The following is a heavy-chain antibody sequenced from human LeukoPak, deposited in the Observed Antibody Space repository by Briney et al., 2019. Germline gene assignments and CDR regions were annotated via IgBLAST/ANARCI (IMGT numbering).Heavy chain of an antibody. V-gene: IGHV4-34*01. Sequence: SETLSLTCAVYGGSFSGYYWSWIRQPPGKGLEWIGEINHSGSTNYNPSLKSRVTISVDTSKNQFSLKLSSVTAADTAVYYCVKDRPTWPIDYWGQGTLVTVSS. CDR1: GGSFSGYY. D-gene: IGHD5-12*01. CDR2: INHSGST. CDR3: VKDRPTWPIDY. J-gene: IGHJ4*02.